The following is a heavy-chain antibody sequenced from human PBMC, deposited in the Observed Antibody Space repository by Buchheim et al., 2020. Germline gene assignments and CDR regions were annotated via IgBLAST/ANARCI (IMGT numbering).Heavy chain of an antibody. V-gene: IGHV3-21*01. CDR2: ISSSSSYI. D-gene: IGHD5-18*01. CDR3: ARIQQLWFERYYYGTDV. CDR1: GFTFSSYS. J-gene: IGHJ6*02. Sequence: EVQLVESGGGLVKPGGSLRLSCAASGFTFSSYSMNWVRQAPGKGLEWVSSISSSSSYIYYAYSVKGRFTISRDNAKNSLYLQMNSLRAEDTAVYYCARIQQLWFERYYYGTDVWGQGT.